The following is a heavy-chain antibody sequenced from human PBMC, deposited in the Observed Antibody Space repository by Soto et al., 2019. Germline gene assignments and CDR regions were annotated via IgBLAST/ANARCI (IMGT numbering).Heavy chain of an antibody. CDR1: GLTFSTYA. Sequence: EVQLLGSGGGLVQPGGSLRLSCAASGLTFSTYAMSWVRQAPGKGLEWVSSISGNGANTYYTDSVKGRFIISRDNSKNTLFLQMTTLGAEVTAFSYSAKQPPTYYGSGAGYYKAGGDYWGQGTLVTVSS. CDR3: AKQPPTYYGSGAGYYKAGGDY. CDR2: ISGNGANT. V-gene: IGHV3-23*01. D-gene: IGHD3-9*01. J-gene: IGHJ4*02.